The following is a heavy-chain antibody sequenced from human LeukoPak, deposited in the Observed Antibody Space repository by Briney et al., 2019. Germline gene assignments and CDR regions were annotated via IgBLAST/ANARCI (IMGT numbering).Heavy chain of an antibody. CDR2: INSDGSTT. CDR1: GFTFSNYW. D-gene: IGHD3-9*01. CDR3: AKTLFRLFDD. V-gene: IGHV3-74*01. Sequence: GGSLRLSCAASGFTFSNYWMHWVRQAPGKGLVWVSRINSDGSTTTYADSVKGRFTISRDNSKNTLYLQMNSLRTEDTAIYYCAKTLFRLFDDWGQGTLVTVSS. J-gene: IGHJ4*02.